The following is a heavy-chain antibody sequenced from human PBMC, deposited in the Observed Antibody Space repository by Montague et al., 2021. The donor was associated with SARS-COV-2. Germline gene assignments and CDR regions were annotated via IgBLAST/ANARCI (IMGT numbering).Heavy chain of an antibody. V-gene: IGHV4-59*02. D-gene: IGHD3-22*01. Sequence: SETLSLTCIVSGSSVRSYFWSWIRQPPGKGLEWIGNIYDSGSTNYNPSXXSRVTISVDTSKNQFSLKLSAVTAADTAVYYCAREVRYYYDSSGPGAFDIWGQGTMVTVSS. CDR1: GSSVRSYF. J-gene: IGHJ3*02. CDR3: AREVRYYYDSSGPGAFDI. CDR2: IYDSGST.